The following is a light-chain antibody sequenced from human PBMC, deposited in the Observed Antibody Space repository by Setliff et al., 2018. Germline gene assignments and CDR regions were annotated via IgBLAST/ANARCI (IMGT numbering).Light chain of an antibody. Sequence: QSALTQPPSASGSPGQSVTTSCTGTSSDVGGYNYVSWYQQHPGKAPKLMIYEVSKRPSGVPDRFSGSKSGNTASPTVSGLQAEDEADYYCSSYAGSNNPYVFGTGTKVTVL. CDR1: SSDVGGYNY. V-gene: IGLV2-8*01. CDR3: SSYAGSNNPYV. J-gene: IGLJ1*01. CDR2: EVS.